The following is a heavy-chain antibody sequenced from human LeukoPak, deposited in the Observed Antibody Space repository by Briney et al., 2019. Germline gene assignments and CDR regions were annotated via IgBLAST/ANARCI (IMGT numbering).Heavy chain of an antibody. J-gene: IGHJ4*02. CDR2: ISYDGSNK. CDR1: GFTFSSYG. D-gene: IGHD3-10*01. V-gene: IGHV3-30*18. Sequence: GGSLRLSCAASGFTFSSYGMHWVRQAPGKGLEWVAVISYDGSNKYYADSVKSRFTISRDNSKNTLYLQMNSLRAEDTAVYYCAKSYPTVSRVFDYWGQGTLVTVSS. CDR3: AKSYPTVSRVFDY.